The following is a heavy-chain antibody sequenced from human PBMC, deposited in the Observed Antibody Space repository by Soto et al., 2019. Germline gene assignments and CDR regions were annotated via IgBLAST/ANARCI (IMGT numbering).Heavy chain of an antibody. CDR2: ISSSGDST. CDR1: GFTFSDYA. J-gene: IGHJ4*02. V-gene: IGHV3-23*01. D-gene: IGHD3-9*01. Sequence: EVQLLESGGDLVQPGGSLRLSCTASGFTFSDYAMNWVRQAPGKGLEWVSTISSSGDSTYYAASVKGRFTISRDNSKNTLSLQMNSLRAEDTAVYYCARDPSTGYADYWGQGTLATVSS. CDR3: ARDPSTGYADY.